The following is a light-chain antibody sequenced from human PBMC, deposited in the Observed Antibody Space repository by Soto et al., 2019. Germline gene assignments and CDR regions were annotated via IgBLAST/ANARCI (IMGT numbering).Light chain of an antibody. J-gene: IGKJ2*01. Sequence: EIVLTQSPGTLSLSPRERATLSCRASQSFSSSYLAWYQQKPGQAPRLLIYGASSRATGIPDRFSGSGSGTDFTLTISRLEPEDFAVYYCQQYGSSPRYTFGQGTKLEIK. CDR1: QSFSSSY. CDR2: GAS. V-gene: IGKV3-20*01. CDR3: QQYGSSPRYT.